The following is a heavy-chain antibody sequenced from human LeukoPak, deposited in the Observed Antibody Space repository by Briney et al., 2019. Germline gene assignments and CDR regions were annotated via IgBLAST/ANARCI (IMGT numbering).Heavy chain of an antibody. CDR2: INGDGSYT. CDR3: AREGSSSSWELDY. D-gene: IGHD6-13*01. CDR1: GFTFRNYW. V-gene: IGHV3-74*01. Sequence: GSLRLSCTASGFTFRNYWMHWVRQAPGKGLVWVSRINGDGSYTDYADSVKGRFTISRDNSKNTLYLQMNSLRAEDTAVYYCAREGSSSSWELDYWGQGTLVTVSS. J-gene: IGHJ4*02.